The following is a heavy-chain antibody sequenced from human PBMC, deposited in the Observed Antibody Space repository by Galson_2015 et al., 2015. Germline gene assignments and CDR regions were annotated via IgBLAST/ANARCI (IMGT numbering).Heavy chain of an antibody. D-gene: IGHD3-22*01. CDR3: ARGGEDYDSSGYHEKTFDY. CDR2: IWYDGSNK. CDR1: GFTFSSYG. J-gene: IGHJ4*01. Sequence: SLRLSCAASGFTFSSYGMHWVRQAPGKGLEWVAVIWYDGSNKYYADSVKGRFTISRDNSKNTLYLQMNSLRAEDTAVYYCARGGEDYDSSGYHEKTFDYWG. V-gene: IGHV3-33*01.